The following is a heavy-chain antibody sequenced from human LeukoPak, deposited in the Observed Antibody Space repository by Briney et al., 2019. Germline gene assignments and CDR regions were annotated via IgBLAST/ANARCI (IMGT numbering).Heavy chain of an antibody. D-gene: IGHD6-19*01. J-gene: IGHJ3*02. CDR1: GGSIKTGGCS. V-gene: IGHV4-61*02. CDR2: IYISGNT. Sequence: KSSETLSLTCTVSGGSIKTGGCSWTWIRQPAGKGLEWIGRIYISGNTDQNPSLKSRVTVSMDSSKNQFSLEMKSVTAADTAVYYCTRGWSSAGVFDTWGQGTVVTVSS. CDR3: TRGWSSAGVFDT.